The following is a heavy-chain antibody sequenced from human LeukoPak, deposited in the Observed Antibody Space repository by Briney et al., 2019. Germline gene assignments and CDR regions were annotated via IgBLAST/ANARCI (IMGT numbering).Heavy chain of an antibody. D-gene: IGHD2-21*02. CDR3: ARVQDCGGDCYPSYFDY. V-gene: IGHV4-39*07. Sequence: SETLSLTCTVSGGSISSSSYYWGWIRQPPGKGLEWIGEINHSGSTNYNPSLKSRVTISVDTSKDQFSLKLSSVTAADTAVYYCARVQDCGGDCYPSYFDYWGQGTLVTVSS. J-gene: IGHJ4*02. CDR1: GGSISSSSYY. CDR2: INHSGST.